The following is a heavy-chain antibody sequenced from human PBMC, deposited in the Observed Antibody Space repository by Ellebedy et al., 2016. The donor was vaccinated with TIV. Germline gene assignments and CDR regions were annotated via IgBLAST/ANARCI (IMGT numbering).Heavy chain of an antibody. CDR2: INPIGGRT. Sequence: ASVKVSCXASGYTLTLDSIHWVRQAPGEGLEWMGIINPIGGRTSYAQKFQGRVTMTTDPSTTTVYMEVNSLRSEDTAVYFCALIAVSGMNYLDFWGQGTLVTVSS. J-gene: IGHJ4*02. CDR3: ALIAVSGMNYLDF. D-gene: IGHD6-19*01. CDR1: GYTLTLDS. V-gene: IGHV1-46*01.